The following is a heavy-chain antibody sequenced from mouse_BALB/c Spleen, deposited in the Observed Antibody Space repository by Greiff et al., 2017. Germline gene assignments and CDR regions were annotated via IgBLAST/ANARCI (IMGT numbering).Heavy chain of an antibody. V-gene: IGHV6-6*02. Sequence: EVQGVESGGGLVQPGGSMKLSCVASGFTFSNYWMNWVRQSPEKGLEWVAEIRLKSNNYATHYAESVKGRFTISRDDSKSSIYLQMNNLRAEDTGIYYCTRSNWSWFAYWGQGTLVTVSA. CDR2: IRLKSNNYAT. CDR1: GFTFSNYW. D-gene: IGHD4-1*01. CDR3: TRSNWSWFAY. J-gene: IGHJ3*01.